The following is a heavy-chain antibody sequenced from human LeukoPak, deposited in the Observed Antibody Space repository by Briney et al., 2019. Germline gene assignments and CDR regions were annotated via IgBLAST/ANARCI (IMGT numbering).Heavy chain of an antibody. CDR1: GGSFSGYY. CDR3: ARQYCGGDCYSNWFDP. D-gene: IGHD2-21*02. V-gene: IGHV4-34*01. CDR2: INHSGST. Sequence: SETLSPTCAVYGGSFSGYYWSWIRQPPGKGLEWIGEINHSGSTNYNPSLKSRVTISIDASKNQFSLKLSSVTAADTAVYYCARQYCGGDCYSNWFDPWGQGTLVTVSS. J-gene: IGHJ5*02.